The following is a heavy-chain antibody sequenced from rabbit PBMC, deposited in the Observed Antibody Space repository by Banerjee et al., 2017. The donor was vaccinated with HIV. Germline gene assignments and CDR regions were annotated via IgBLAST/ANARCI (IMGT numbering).Heavy chain of an antibody. J-gene: IGHJ4*01. V-gene: IGHV1S45*01. CDR1: GFDLSNYYY. CDR2: IDSGDGNT. Sequence: QEQLKETGGGLVQPGGSLTLSCKASGFDLSNYYYMCWVRQAPGKGLEWIGCIDSGDGNTYYASWAKGRFTISKTSSTTVTLQMTSLTAADTATYFCARDGGDVYYGYADLNLWGPGTLVT. D-gene: IGHD6-1*01. CDR3: ARDGGDVYYGYADLNL.